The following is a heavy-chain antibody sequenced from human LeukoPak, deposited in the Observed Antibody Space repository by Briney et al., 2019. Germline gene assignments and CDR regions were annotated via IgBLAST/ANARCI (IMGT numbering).Heavy chain of an antibody. D-gene: IGHD6-13*01. CDR2: IYYSGTT. CDR3: ARGPFGSSSWRGGVWFDP. V-gene: IGHV4-39*01. CDR1: GGSISRSSYY. J-gene: IGHJ5*02. Sequence: PSETLSLTCTVSGGSISRSSYYWGWIRQPPGKGLEWIGTIYYSGTTYYNPPLKSRVTISVDTSKNQFSLKLSSVTAADTAVYYCARGPFGSSSWRGGVWFDPWGQGTLVTVSS.